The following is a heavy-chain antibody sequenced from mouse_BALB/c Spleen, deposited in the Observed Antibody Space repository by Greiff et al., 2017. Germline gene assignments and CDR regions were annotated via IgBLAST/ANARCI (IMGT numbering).Heavy chain of an antibody. J-gene: IGHJ3*01. V-gene: IGHV2-6-7*01. D-gene: IGHD1-1*01. CDR2: IWGDGST. CDR1: GFSLTGYG. CDR3: ARAVTPQNYGEGFAY. Sequence: QVQLKESGPGLVAPSQSLSITCTVSGFSLTGYGVNWVRQPPGKGLEWLGMIWGDGSTDYNSALKSRLSISKDNSKSQVFLKMNSLQTDDTARYYCARAVTPQNYGEGFAYWGQGTLVTVSA.